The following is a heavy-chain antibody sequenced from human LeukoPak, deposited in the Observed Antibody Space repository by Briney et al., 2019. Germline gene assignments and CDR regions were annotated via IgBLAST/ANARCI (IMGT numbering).Heavy chain of an antibody. J-gene: IGHJ6*02. CDR2: INHSGST. Sequence: SETLSLTCAVYGGSFSDYYWSWIRQPPGKGLEWIGEINHSGSTNYNPSLKSRVIISVDTSKNQFSLNLNSVTAADTAVYYCASNPGAVPYYGMDVWGQGTTVTVSS. V-gene: IGHV4-34*01. CDR3: ASNPGAVPYYGMDV. D-gene: IGHD4-17*01. CDR1: GGSFSDYY.